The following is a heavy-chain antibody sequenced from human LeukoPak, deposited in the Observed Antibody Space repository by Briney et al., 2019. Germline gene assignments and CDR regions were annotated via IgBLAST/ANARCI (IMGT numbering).Heavy chain of an antibody. V-gene: IGHV1-58*02. CDR2: IVVGSGNT. CDR1: GFTFRTSA. CDR3: AGMFEGNWFDP. J-gene: IGHJ5*02. D-gene: IGHD3-10*02. Sequence: ASVKVSCKASGFTFRTSAMQWVRQSRGQRLEWIGWIVVGSGNTKYSQNFQERVSITRDMSTSTVNMELSNLRSEDTAVYYCAGMFEGNWFDPWGQGTLVTVSS.